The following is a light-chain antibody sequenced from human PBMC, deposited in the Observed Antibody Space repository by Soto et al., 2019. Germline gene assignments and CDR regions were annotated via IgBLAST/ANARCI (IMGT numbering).Light chain of an antibody. CDR2: GAS. Sequence: EIGVTKSPSTLSVSTGERATLSCRASQSVSSNLAWYQQKPGQAPRLLIYGASTRATGIPARFSGSGSGTEFTLTISSLQSEDFAVYYCQQYNNWPRTFGQGTKVDI. V-gene: IGKV3-15*01. CDR1: QSVSSN. J-gene: IGKJ1*01. CDR3: QQYNNWPRT.